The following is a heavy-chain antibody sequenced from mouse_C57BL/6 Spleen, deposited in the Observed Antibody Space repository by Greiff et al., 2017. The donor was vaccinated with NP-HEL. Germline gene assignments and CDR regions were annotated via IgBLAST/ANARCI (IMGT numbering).Heavy chain of an antibody. J-gene: IGHJ3*01. V-gene: IGHV1-15*01. CDR1: GYTFTDYE. Sequence: VQLQQSGAELVRPGASVTLSCKASGYTFTDYEMHWVKQTPVHGLEWIGAIAPETGGTAYNQKFKGKAILTADKSSSTASMELRSLTSEDSAVYYCTRWTGTFAYWGQGTLVTVSA. CDR3: TRWTGTFAY. CDR2: IAPETGGT. D-gene: IGHD4-1*01.